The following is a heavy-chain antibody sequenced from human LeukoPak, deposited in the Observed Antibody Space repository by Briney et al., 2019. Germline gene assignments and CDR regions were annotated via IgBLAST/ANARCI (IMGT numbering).Heavy chain of an antibody. CDR3: AGAYSSSWYYYYYMDV. CDR2: YIPIFGTE. V-gene: IGHV1-69*05. Sequence: SVKISFKASGVTFSSYAISLVRQAPGQGPELRGGYIPIFGTENYAQKFQGRVTITTDESTRTAYMELSSLRSEDTAVYYCAGAYSSSWYYYYYMDVWGKGTTVTVSS. D-gene: IGHD6-13*01. CDR1: GVTFSSYA. J-gene: IGHJ6*03.